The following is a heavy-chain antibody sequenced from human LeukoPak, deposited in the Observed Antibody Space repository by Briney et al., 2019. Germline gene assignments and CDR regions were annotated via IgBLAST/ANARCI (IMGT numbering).Heavy chain of an antibody. CDR1: GFTFSSYS. CDR3: ARDLGTTVTTYLDY. V-gene: IGHV3-21*01. Sequence: GGSLRLSCAASGFTFSSYSMNWVRQAPGKGLEWISSISSSSSYIYYADSVKGRFTISRDNAKNSLYLQMNSLRAEDTAVYYCARDLGTTVTTYLDYWGQGTLVIVSS. CDR2: ISSSSSYI. D-gene: IGHD4-17*01. J-gene: IGHJ4*02.